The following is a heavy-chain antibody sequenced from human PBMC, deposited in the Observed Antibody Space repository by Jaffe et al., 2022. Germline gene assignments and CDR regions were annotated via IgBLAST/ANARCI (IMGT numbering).Heavy chain of an antibody. V-gene: IGHV3-74*01. CDR3: ARALPPLDSPTSYYYDSSGPNWFDP. CDR1: GFTFSSYW. CDR2: INSDGSST. D-gene: IGHD3-22*01. J-gene: IGHJ5*02. Sequence: EVQLVESGGGLVQPGGSLRLSCAASGFTFSSYWMHWVRQAPGKGLVWVSRINSDGSSTSYADSVKGRFTISRDNAKNTLYLQMNSLRAEDTAVYYCARALPPLDSPTSYYYDSSGPNWFDPWGQGTLVTVSS.